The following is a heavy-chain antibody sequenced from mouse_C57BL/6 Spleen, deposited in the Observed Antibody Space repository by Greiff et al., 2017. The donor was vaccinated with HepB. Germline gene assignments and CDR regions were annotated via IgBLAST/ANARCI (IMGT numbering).Heavy chain of an antibody. CDR3: ARERGTYYGSSLAGFAY. D-gene: IGHD1-1*01. J-gene: IGHJ3*01. CDR2: INPNNGGT. CDR1: GYTFTDYN. V-gene: IGHV1-22*01. Sequence: EVQLQQSGPELVKPGASVKMSCKASGYTFTDYNMHWVKQSHGKSLEWIGYINPNNGGTSYNQKFKGKATLTVNKSSSPAYMELRSLTSEDSAVYYCARERGTYYGSSLAGFAYWGQGTLVTVSA.